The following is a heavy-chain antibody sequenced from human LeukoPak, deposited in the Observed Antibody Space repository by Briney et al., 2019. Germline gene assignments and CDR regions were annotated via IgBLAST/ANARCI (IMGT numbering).Heavy chain of an antibody. CDR2: ISSSGSTI. V-gene: IGHV3-11*01. D-gene: IGHD6-13*01. Sequence: GGSLRLSCAVSGFTFSDYYMSWIRQAPGKGLEWVSYISSSGSTIYYADSVKGRFTISRDNAKNSLYLQMNSLRAEDTAVYYCATFTAADALDYWGQGTLVTVSS. CDR3: ATFTAADALDY. J-gene: IGHJ4*02. CDR1: GFTFSDYY.